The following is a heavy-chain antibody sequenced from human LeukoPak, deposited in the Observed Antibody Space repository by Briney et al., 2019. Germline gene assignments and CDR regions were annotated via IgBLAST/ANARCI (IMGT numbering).Heavy chain of an antibody. CDR2: IHDNDNT. CDR3: ATGGNIAVAGVLH. Sequence: KPSETLSLTCSVSGYSIKSVFFWGWIRQPPGKGLEWVGSIHDNDNTHYNPSLKSRVTISVDTSKNQCSLSMRSVTAADSAVYYCATGGNIAVAGVLHWGQGALVTVSS. J-gene: IGHJ4*02. CDR1: GYSIKSVFF. D-gene: IGHD6-19*01. V-gene: IGHV4-38-2*02.